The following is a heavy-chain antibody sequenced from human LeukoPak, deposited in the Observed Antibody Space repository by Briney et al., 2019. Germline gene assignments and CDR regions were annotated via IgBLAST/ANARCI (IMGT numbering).Heavy chain of an antibody. J-gene: IGHJ4*02. CDR1: GFTVSSNY. D-gene: IGHD2/OR15-2a*01. CDR2: IYSGGST. V-gene: IGHV3-53*01. CDR3: AKDSAKKYDDY. Sequence: GGSLRLSCAASGFTVSSNYMSWVRQAPGKGLEWVSVIYSGGSTYYADSVKGRFTISRDNSKNTLFLQMNSLRAEDTAVYYCAKDSAKKYDDYWGQGTLVTVSS.